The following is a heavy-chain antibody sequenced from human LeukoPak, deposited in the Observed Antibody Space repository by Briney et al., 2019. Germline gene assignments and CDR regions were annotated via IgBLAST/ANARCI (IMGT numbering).Heavy chain of an antibody. D-gene: IGHD2-2*01. CDR1: GDSISSGGYY. J-gene: IGHJ4*02. CDR3: ARSRERICSNPPCYVDLQAT. Sequence: SETRSLTCSVFGDSISSGGYYWTWIRQPAGKGLEWIGRIYIGESANYNSSLKSRVTILVDTSKNQFSLKLSSVTAADTAMYFCARSRERICSNPPCYVDLQATWGQGTLVTVSP. CDR2: IYIGESA. V-gene: IGHV4-61*02.